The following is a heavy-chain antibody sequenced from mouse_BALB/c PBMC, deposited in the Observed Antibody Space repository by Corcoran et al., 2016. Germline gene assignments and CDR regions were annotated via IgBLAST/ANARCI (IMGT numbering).Heavy chain of an antibody. CDR3: AREPYALDY. V-gene: IGHV9-1*02. J-gene: IGHJ4*01. Sequence: QIQLVQSGPELKKPGETVKISCKASGYTFTNYGMNWVKQAPGKGLKWMGWINTYTGEPTYVDDFKGRFAFSLETSASTAYLQINNLKNEDMATYFCAREPYALDYWGQGTSVTVSS. CDR1: GYTFTNYG. CDR2: INTYTGEP.